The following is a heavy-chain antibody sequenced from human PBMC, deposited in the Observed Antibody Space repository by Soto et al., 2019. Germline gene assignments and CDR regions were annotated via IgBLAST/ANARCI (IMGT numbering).Heavy chain of an antibody. CDR1: GGTFSSYA. Sequence: ASVKVSCKASGGTFSSYAISWVRQAPGQGLEWMGGIIPIFGTANYAQKFQGRVTITADESTSTAYMELSSLRSEDTAVYYCERGGSVRSTELWGQGTLVTVSS. CDR3: ERGGSVRSTEL. V-gene: IGHV1-69*13. J-gene: IGHJ4*02. CDR2: IIPIFGTA. D-gene: IGHD2-8*02.